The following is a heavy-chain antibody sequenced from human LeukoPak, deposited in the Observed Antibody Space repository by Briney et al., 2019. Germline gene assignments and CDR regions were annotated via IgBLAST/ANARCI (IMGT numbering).Heavy chain of an antibody. D-gene: IGHD6-19*01. CDR3: AREGIAVAGTDAYYFDY. V-gene: IGHV4-38-2*02. Sequence: LETLSLTCTVSGYSISSGYYWGWIRQPPGKGLEWIGSIYHSGSTYYNPSLKSRVTISVDTSKNQFSLKLSSVTAADTAVYYCAREGIAVAGTDAYYFDYWGQGTLVTVSS. CDR2: IYHSGST. J-gene: IGHJ4*02. CDR1: GYSISSGYY.